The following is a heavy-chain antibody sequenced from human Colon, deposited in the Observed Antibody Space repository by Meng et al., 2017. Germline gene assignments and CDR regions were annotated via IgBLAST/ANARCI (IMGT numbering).Heavy chain of an antibody. J-gene: IGHJ4*02. D-gene: IGHD2-15*01. CDR2: INPRTGDT. CDR1: GYTLY. Sequence: QVQLVQSGAEVKKPGASVTVSCKASGYTLYIHWVRLRPGEGLEWMGRINPRTGDTKSAQSFQGRVTMTRDTSTTTFSMDLRSLTTDDSAIYFCARESADGGSFDLWGPGTLVTVSS. V-gene: IGHV1-2*06. CDR3: ARESADGGSFDL.